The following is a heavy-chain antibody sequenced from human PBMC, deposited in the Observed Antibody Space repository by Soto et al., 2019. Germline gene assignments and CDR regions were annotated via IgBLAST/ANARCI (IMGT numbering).Heavy chain of an antibody. D-gene: IGHD6-6*01. CDR3: AKVGRCEGASSLNWFGH. J-gene: IGHJ5*02. CDR2: ISAYNGNT. CDR1: GYTFATYG. V-gene: IGHV1-18*01. Sequence: QVQLVQSGVEVKKPGASVKVSCRASGYTFATYGINWARQAPGHGLEWMGWISAYNGNTNYAQKVQGRVTMTTDTSTSTAYMEPRSLTSDDPAVNSCAKVGRCEGASSLNWFGHWGQGTLVTLSS.